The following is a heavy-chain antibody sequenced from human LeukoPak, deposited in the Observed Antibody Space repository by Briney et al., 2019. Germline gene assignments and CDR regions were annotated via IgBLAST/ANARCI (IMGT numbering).Heavy chain of an antibody. D-gene: IGHD4-23*01. CDR1: GYTFTNYG. CDR3: ARVYGGQAWDC. CDR2: IIPIFGTA. V-gene: IGHV1-69*13. J-gene: IGHJ4*02. Sequence: SVKVSCKASGYTFTNYGISWVRQAPGQGLEWMGGIIPIFGTANYAQKFQGRVTITADESTSTAYMELSSLRSEDTAVYYCARVYGGQAWDCWGQGTLVTVSS.